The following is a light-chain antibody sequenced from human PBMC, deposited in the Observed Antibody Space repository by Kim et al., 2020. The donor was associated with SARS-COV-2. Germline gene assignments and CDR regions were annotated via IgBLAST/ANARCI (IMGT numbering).Light chain of an antibody. V-gene: IGKV3-20*01. J-gene: IGKJ5*01. CDR2: DAS. CDR3: QQYANSPLN. Sequence: SPGERVTRSCRASRSVPKDYLAWYQHKPGQAPRLLIYDASTRATAIPDRFSGSGSGTDFTLTINRLDPEDFAVYYCQQYANSPLNFGQGTRLEIK. CDR1: RSVPKDY.